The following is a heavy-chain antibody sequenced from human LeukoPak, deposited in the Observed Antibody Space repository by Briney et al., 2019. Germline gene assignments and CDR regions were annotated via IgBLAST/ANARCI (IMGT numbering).Heavy chain of an antibody. D-gene: IGHD3-10*01. CDR3: TSSGSGSSFDY. Sequence: MPSQTLSLTCAISGDSVSSNSAVWNWIRQSPSRGLEWLGRTYCRSKWYTDYALFVKSRITINPDTSKNQLSLQLNSVTPEDTGVYYCTSSGSGSSFDYWGQGTLVTVSS. CDR2: TYCRSKWYT. V-gene: IGHV6-1*01. J-gene: IGHJ4*02. CDR1: GDSVSSNSAV.